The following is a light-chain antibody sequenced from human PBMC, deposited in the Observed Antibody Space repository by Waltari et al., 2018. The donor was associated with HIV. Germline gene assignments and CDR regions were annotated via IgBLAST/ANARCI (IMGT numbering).Light chain of an antibody. CDR1: HSINNL. V-gene: IGKV1-5*03. CDR3: QQYNSYSPKT. Sequence: DIQMTQSPSTLSASVGDRVTITCRANHSINNLLAWYQQKPGRAPKLLIYKASTLESGVPSRFSGGGSGTEFTLTINSLQPDDFATYYCQQYNSYSPKTFGQGTKLETK. CDR2: KAS. J-gene: IGKJ2*01.